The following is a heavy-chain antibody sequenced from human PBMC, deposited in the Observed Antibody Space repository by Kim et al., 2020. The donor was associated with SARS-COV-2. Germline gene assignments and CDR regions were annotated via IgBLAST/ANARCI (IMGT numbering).Heavy chain of an antibody. CDR2: VHHSGNT. CDR3: VRGGENSPWGGDFDF. J-gene: IGHJ4*02. CDR1: GGSINDYY. D-gene: IGHD7-27*01. Sequence: SETLSLTCTVSGGSINDYYWSWIRQSPEKGLEWIGCVHHSGNTNYNPSLKSRVSISLDTSKNQVSLKLESVSAADTAVYYCVRGGENSPWGGDFDFWGQGTLVTVSS. V-gene: IGHV4-59*13.